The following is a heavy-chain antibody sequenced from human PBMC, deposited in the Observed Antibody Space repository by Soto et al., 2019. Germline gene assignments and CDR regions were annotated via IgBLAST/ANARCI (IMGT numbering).Heavy chain of an antibody. CDR2: ISGTGDST. J-gene: IGHJ4*02. V-gene: IGHV3-23*01. D-gene: IGHD1-1*01. CDR1: GFTFSSNA. Sequence: PGGSLRLACAASGFTFSSNAMTGVRQAQGKGLEWVSGISGTGDSTYYADSVKGRFTISRDNSKNTVYLQMNSLRAEDTAIYYCAKHRRGWPTTDEDYFDSWGQGTLVTVSS. CDR3: AKHRRGWPTTDEDYFDS.